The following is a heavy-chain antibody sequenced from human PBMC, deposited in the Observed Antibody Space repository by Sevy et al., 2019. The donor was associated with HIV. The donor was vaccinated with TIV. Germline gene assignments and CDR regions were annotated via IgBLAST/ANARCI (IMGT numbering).Heavy chain of an antibody. V-gene: IGHV1-69*13. CDR1: GGTFSSYA. CDR3: ARRAGVVPAASDPGNWFDP. CDR2: IIPIFGTA. Sequence: ASVKVSCKASGGTFSSYAISWVRQAPGQGLEWMGGIIPIFGTANYAQTFQGRVTITADESTSTAYMELSSLRSEDTAVYYCARRAGVVPAASDPGNWFDPWGQGTLVTVSS. J-gene: IGHJ5*02. D-gene: IGHD2-2*01.